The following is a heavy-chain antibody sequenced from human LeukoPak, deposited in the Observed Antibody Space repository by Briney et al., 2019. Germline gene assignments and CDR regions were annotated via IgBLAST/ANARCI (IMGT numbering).Heavy chain of an antibody. CDR2: IYYSGST. Sequence: SETLSLTCTVSGGSISSSNYYWGWIRQPPGKGLEWIGSIYYSGSTYYNPSLKSRVTISVDTSKNQFSLKLSSVAAADTAVYYCARNVAVVVPAAMRRGIDPWGQGTRVTVSS. V-gene: IGHV4-39*01. D-gene: IGHD2-2*01. J-gene: IGHJ5*02. CDR1: GGSISSSNYY. CDR3: ARNVAVVVPAAMRRGIDP.